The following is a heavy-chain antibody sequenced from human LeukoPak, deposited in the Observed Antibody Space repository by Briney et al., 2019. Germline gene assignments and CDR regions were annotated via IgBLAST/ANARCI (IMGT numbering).Heavy chain of an antibody. CDR3: AELGITMTGGV. CDR2: ISSSGSTI. CDR1: GFTFTSYG. Sequence: GGSLRLSCAASGFTFTSYGMHWVRQAPGKGLEWVSYISSSGSTIYYADSVKGRFTISRDNAKNSLYLQMNSLRAEDTAVYYCAELGITMTGGVWGKGTTVTISS. J-gene: IGHJ6*04. D-gene: IGHD3-10*02. V-gene: IGHV3-48*04.